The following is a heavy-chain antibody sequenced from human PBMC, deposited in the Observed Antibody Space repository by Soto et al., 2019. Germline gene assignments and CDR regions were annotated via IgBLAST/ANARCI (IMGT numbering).Heavy chain of an antibody. CDR3: ARVQSYYDGRYLFWFDP. CDR2: ISAYNGNT. D-gene: IGHD3-22*01. Sequence: ASVKVSCKASGYTFTSYGISWVRQAPGQGLEWMGWISAYNGNTNYAQKLQGRVTMTTDTSTSTAYMKMRRMRADDTSVYYCARVQSYYDGRYLFWFDPWGQGTLVTVSS. J-gene: IGHJ5*02. V-gene: IGHV1-18*01. CDR1: GYTFTSYG.